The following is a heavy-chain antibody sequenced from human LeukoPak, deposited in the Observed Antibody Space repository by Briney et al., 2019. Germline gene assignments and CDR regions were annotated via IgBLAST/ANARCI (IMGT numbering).Heavy chain of an antibody. CDR2: IYSGGST. CDR3: ARVVGYSYTFDY. J-gene: IGHJ4*02. CDR1: GFTVSSNY. V-gene: IGHV3-66*01. D-gene: IGHD5-18*01. Sequence: GSLRLSCAASGFTVSSNYMSWVRQAPGKGLEWVSVIYSGGSTYYADSVKGRFTISRDNSKNTLYLQMNSLRAEDTAVYYCARVVGYSYTFDYWGQGTLVTVSS.